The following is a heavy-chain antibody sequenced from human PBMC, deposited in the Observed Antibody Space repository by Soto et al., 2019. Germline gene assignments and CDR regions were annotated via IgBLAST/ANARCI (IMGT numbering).Heavy chain of an antibody. CDR1: GFIPSSYA. V-gene: IGHV3-23*01. CDR2: ISGSGGAT. Sequence: GGSLRLSCVVSGFIPSSYAMSWVRQAPGKGLEWVSGISGSGGATSYADSVKGRFTISGDNSKNTLYLQMNSLSAEDTAIYYCAKDAIMVSSSFNYFDFWGQGALVTVSS. J-gene: IGHJ4*02. D-gene: IGHD6-13*01. CDR3: AKDAIMVSSSFNYFDF.